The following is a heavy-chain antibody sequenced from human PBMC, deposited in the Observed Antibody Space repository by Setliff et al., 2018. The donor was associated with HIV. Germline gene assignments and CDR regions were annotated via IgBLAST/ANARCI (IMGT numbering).Heavy chain of an antibody. CDR2: IYYSGST. J-gene: IGHJ6*02. CDR1: GGSISSHY. V-gene: IGHV4-59*11. Sequence: PSETLSLTCTVSGGSISSHYWSWIRQPPGKGLEWIGSIYYSGSTNYNPSLKSRVTISVDTSKNQFSLKLSSVTAADTAVYYCARGRNSGSYFRYYYYGMDVWGQGTTVTV. D-gene: IGHD1-26*01. CDR3: ARGRNSGSYFRYYYYGMDV.